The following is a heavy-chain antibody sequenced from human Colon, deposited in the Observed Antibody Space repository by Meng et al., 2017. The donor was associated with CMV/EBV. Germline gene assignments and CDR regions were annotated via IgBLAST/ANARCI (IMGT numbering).Heavy chain of an antibody. CDR1: GYFFTAYY. D-gene: IGHD5-18*01. V-gene: IGHV1-2*02. CDR2: INPNSGGT. Sequence: ASVKVSCKSSGYFFTAYYLHWVRQAPGQGLEWMGWINPNSGGTNYAQKFQGRVTMTRDTSISTAHMELSRLRSDDTAVYYCARGGTIGYSYAIDYWGQGTLVTVSS. J-gene: IGHJ4*02. CDR3: ARGGTIGYSYAIDY.